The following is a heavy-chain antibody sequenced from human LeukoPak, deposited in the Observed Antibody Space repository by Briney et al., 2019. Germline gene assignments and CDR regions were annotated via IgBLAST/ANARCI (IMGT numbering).Heavy chain of an antibody. CDR2: ISGSGGYT. CDR1: GFTFSSYA. J-gene: IGHJ4*02. V-gene: IGHV3-23*01. D-gene: IGHD6-19*01. CDR3: VGGSGWYSDY. Sequence: GGSLRLSCAASGFTFSSYAMSWVRQAPGKGLEWVSAISGSGGYTYYVDSVKGRFTISRDNSKNTLYLQMKSLRAEDTAVYYCVGGSGWYSDYWGQGTLVTVSS.